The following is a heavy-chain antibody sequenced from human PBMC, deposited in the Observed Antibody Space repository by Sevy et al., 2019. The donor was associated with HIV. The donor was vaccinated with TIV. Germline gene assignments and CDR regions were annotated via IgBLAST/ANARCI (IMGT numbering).Heavy chain of an antibody. CDR3: ARDIISLAKDS. CDR1: GFTFSNYT. CDR2: ISKSGGST. J-gene: IGHJ4*02. Sequence: GGSLRLSCAASGFTFSNYTMTWVRQAPGKGLEWVSGISKSGGSTYYAGSGTGRFTISRDNSKNTLYLQMNIVRADDTATYYCARDIISLAKDSWGQGTLVTVSS. V-gene: IGHV3-23*01. D-gene: IGHD1-20*01.